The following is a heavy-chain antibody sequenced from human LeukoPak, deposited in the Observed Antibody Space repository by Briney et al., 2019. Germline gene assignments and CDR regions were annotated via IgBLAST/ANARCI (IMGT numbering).Heavy chain of an antibody. V-gene: IGHV3-48*03. Sequence: PGGSLRLSCAASGFTFSSYEMNWVRQAPGKGLEWVSYISSSGSTIYYADSVKGRFTISRDNAKNSLYLQMNSLRAKDTAVYYCARDLDGYVDYWGQGTLVTVSS. D-gene: IGHD5-24*01. J-gene: IGHJ4*02. CDR3: ARDLDGYVDY. CDR1: GFTFSSYE. CDR2: ISSSGSTI.